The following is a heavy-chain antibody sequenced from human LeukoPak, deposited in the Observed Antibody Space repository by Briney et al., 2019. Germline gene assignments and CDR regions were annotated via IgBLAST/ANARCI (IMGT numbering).Heavy chain of an antibody. CDR2: ISGSGDGT. CDR1: GFTFSSYA. Sequence: GGSLRLSCAASGFTFSSYAMSWVRQAPGKGLEWVSAISGSGDGTYYADSVKGRFTISRDNSKNTLYLQMNSLRAEDTALYYCARDFPSYGMDVWGQGTTVTVSS. CDR3: ARDFPSYGMDV. V-gene: IGHV3-23*01. J-gene: IGHJ6*02.